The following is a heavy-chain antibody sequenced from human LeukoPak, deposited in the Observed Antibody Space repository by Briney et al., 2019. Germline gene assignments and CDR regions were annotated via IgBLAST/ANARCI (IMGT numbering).Heavy chain of an antibody. CDR3: ARAVAYYYVSGNYYPGAFDV. Sequence: PGGSLRLSCTASGFSVSSNFMSWVRQAPGKGLEGFSVLYSGANTYYADSVKGRFTISRDNSKNTLYIQMTSLRADDTAVYYCARAVAYYYVSGNYYPGAFDVWGQGTMVTVSS. CDR1: GFSVSSNF. D-gene: IGHD3-10*01. CDR2: LYSGANT. V-gene: IGHV3-53*01. J-gene: IGHJ3*01.